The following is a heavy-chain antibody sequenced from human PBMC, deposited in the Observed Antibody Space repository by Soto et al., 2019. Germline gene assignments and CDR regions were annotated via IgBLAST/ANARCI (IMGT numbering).Heavy chain of an antibody. CDR2: IWYDGNNK. J-gene: IGHJ4*02. CDR1: GFTFSNYG. CDR3: ARGLHSLFDY. V-gene: IGHV3-33*01. Sequence: QVQLVESGGGVVQPGGSLRLSFAASGFTFSNYGMHWVRQAPGKGLEWVAVIWYDGNNKYYPDSVKGRFTISRDNSNNTLYVQMTSLRAEDTAVYYCARGLHSLFDYWGQGTLVTVSS. D-gene: IGHD2-21*01.